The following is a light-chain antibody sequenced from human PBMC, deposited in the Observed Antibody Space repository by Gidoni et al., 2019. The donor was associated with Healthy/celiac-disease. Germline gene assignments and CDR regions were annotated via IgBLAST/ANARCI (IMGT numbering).Light chain of an antibody. CDR3: QQRSNWPPLT. J-gene: IGKJ4*01. CDR1: QSVSSY. V-gene: IGKV3-11*01. CDR2: DAS. Sequence: IVLPQSPATLSLSPGERATLSCRASQSVSSYLAWYQQKPGQAPRLLIYDASNRATGIPARFSGSGSGTDFTLTISSLEPEDCAVYYCQQRSNWPPLTFGGXTKVEIK.